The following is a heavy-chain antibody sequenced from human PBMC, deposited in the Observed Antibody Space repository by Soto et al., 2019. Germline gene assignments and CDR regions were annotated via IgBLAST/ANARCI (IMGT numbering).Heavy chain of an antibody. CDR1: GGSISSSSYY. D-gene: IGHD6-13*01. CDR2: IYYSGST. J-gene: IGHJ4*02. V-gene: IGHV4-39*01. Sequence: PSETLSLTCTVSGGSISSSSYYWGWIRQPPGKGLEWIGSIYYSGSTYYNPSLKSRVTISVDTSKNQFSRKLSSVTAADTAVYYCARHARYSSSEIDYWGQGTLVTVSS. CDR3: ARHARYSSSEIDY.